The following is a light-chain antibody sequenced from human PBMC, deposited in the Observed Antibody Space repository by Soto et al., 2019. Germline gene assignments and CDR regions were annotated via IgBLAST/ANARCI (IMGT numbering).Light chain of an antibody. J-gene: IGLJ2*01. CDR3: SSYTSSNTGV. V-gene: IGLV2-14*03. Sequence: QSALTQPASVSGSPGQSTTISCTGTSSDVGGYDYVSWYQHHPGKAPKLMIYDVSNRPSGVSNRFSGSKSGNTASLTISGLQAEDEADYYCSSYTSSNTGVFGGGTKLTVL. CDR2: DVS. CDR1: SSDVGGYDY.